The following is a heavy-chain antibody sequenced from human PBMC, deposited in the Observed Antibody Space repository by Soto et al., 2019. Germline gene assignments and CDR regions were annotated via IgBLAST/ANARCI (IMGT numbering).Heavy chain of an antibody. CDR1: GFTFSDYY. D-gene: IGHD2-2*02. Sequence: QVRLVESAGGLVKPGGSLRLSCAASGFTFSDYYMSWIRQAPGKGLEWVSYISSSSSYTNYADSVKGRFTISRDNAKNSMYLQMNSLRAEDTAVYYCARQGYRSTTCYSQLDFWGQGTLVTVSS. CDR2: ISSSSSYT. J-gene: IGHJ4*02. CDR3: ARQGYRSTTCYSQLDF. V-gene: IGHV3-11*06.